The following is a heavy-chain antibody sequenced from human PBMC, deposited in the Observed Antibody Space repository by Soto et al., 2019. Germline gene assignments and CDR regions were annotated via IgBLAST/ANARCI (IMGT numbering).Heavy chain of an antibody. J-gene: IGHJ4*02. D-gene: IGHD3-3*01. CDR3: AREGVAAGYFDY. Sequence: SETLSLTCAVSGGSISRGGYSWRWIRQPPGKGLEWIGYIYHSGSTYYNPSLKSRVTISVDRSKNQFSLKLSSVTAADTAVYYCAREGVAAGYFDYWGQGTLVTISS. CDR1: GGSISRGGYS. CDR2: IYHSGST. V-gene: IGHV4-30-2*01.